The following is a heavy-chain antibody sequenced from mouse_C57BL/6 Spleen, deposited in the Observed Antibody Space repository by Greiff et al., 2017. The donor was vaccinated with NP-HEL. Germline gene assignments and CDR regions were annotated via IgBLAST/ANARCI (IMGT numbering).Heavy chain of an antibody. CDR1: GYAFSSSW. CDR2: IYPGDGDT. V-gene: IGHV1-82*01. D-gene: IGHD1-1*01. J-gene: IGHJ2*01. Sequence: VQLKESGPELVKPGASVKISCKASGYAFSSSWMNWVKQRPGKGLEWIGRIYPGDGDTNYNGKFKGKATLTADKSSSTAYMQLSSLTSEDSAVYFCARDTTVNFDYWGQGTTLTVSS. CDR3: ARDTTVNFDY.